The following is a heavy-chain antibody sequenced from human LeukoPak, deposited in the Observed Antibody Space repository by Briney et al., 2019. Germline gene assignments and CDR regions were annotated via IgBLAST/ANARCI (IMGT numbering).Heavy chain of an antibody. J-gene: IGHJ4*02. CDR2: IKQDGSEK. CDR1: GFTFSSYW. CDR3: AKAMLGYCSSTSCQGADY. D-gene: IGHD2-2*01. Sequence: PGGSLRLSCAASGFTFSSYWMSWVRQAPGKGLEWVANIKQDGSEKYYVDSVKGRFTISRDNAKNSLYLQMNSLRAEDTAVYYCAKAMLGYCSSTSCQGADYWGQGTLVTVSS. V-gene: IGHV3-7*01.